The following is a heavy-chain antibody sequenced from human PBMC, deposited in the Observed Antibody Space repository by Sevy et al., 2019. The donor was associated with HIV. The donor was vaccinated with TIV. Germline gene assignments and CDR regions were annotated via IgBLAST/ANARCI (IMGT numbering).Heavy chain of an antibody. CDR2: ISWNSNKI. CDR1: GFRFDDYA. J-gene: IGHJ6*02. Sequence: GGSLRLSCVASGFRFDDYAMHWVRQVPGKSPEWVSGISWNSNKIGYADPVKGRFTISRDSARNSVYLQMSSLRPEDTALYYCVKDLGGIETLDYYSYYGMDVWAKGPRSPSP. CDR3: VKDLGGIETLDYYSYYGMDV. V-gene: IGHV3-9*01. D-gene: IGHD3-16*01.